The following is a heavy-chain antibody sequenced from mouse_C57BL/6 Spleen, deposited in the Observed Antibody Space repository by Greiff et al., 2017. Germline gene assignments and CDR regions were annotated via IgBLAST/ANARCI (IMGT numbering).Heavy chain of an antibody. CDR3: ARNDLSGSSYFDY. CDR2: IWSGGST. J-gene: IGHJ2*01. D-gene: IGHD1-1*01. Sequence: VTVVESGPGLVQPSQSLSITCTVSGFSLTSYGVHWVRQSPGKGLEWLGVIWSGGSTDYNAAFISRLSISKDNSKSQVFFKMNSLQADDTAIYYCARNDLSGSSYFDYWGQGTTLTVSS. CDR1: GFSLTSYG. V-gene: IGHV2-2*01.